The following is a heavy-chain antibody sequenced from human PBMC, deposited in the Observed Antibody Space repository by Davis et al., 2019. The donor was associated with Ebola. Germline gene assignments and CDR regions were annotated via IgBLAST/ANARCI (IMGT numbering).Heavy chain of an antibody. CDR2: IKQDGSEK. CDR1: GFTFSSYS. J-gene: IGHJ6*04. CDR3: ARDPGSSWYFMDV. D-gene: IGHD6-13*01. Sequence: GGSLRLSCAASGFTFSSYSMNWVRQAPGKGLEWVANIKQDGSEKYYVDSVKGRFTISRDNAKNSLYLQMNSLRAEDTAVYYCARDPGSSWYFMDVWGKGTTVAVSS. V-gene: IGHV3-7*01.